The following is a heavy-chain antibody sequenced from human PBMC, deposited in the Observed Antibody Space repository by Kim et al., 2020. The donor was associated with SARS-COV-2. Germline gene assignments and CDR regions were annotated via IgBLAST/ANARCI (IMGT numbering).Heavy chain of an antibody. CDR3: ATAPPITGYYGMDV. V-gene: IGHV4-39*01. CDR2: IYYSGST. CDR1: GGSISSSSYY. Sequence: SETLSLTCTVSGGSISSSSYYWGWIRQPPGKGLEWIGSIYYSGSTYYNPSLKSRVTISVDTSKNQFSLKLSSVTAADTAVYYCATAPPITGYYGMDVWGQGTTATVSS. J-gene: IGHJ6*02. D-gene: IGHD2-8*02.